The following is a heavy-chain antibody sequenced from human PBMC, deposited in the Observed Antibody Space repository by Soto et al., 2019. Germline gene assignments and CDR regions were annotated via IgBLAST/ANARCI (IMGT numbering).Heavy chain of an antibody. CDR3: AKATTNGGWFNPFDS. CDR1: GFSFVNYA. D-gene: IGHD6-19*01. J-gene: IGHJ4*02. V-gene: IGHV3-23*01. CDR2: LSGSGTST. Sequence: PGESLKISCAASGFSFVNYAMNWVRQAPGKGLEWVSGLSGSGTSTYYADSVKGRFTISRDNSRDTLFLQMNSLTADDTAVYYCAKATTNGGWFNPFDSWGQGALVTVS.